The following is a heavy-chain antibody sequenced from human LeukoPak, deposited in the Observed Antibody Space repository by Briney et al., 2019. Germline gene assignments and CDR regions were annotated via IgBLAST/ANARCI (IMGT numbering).Heavy chain of an antibody. V-gene: IGHV1-69*05. D-gene: IGHD3-10*01. J-gene: IGHJ4*02. CDR1: GGSFSNYA. CDR2: IIPILGSA. CDR3: ARGERAIPIYY. Sequence: ASVKVSCKASGGSFSNYAISWVRQAPGQGLEWMGGIIPILGSATYAQHLQGRVTITMDESTTTAYMELSSLRPGDTAVFYCARGERAIPIYYWGQGTLVTVSS.